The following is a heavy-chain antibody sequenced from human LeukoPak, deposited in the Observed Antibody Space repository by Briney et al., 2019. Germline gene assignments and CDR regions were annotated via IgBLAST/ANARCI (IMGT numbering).Heavy chain of an antibody. CDR2: IKQDGSEK. CDR3: ARSLYPSGSFFDY. V-gene: IGHV3-7*01. CDR1: GFAFSSYW. J-gene: IGHJ4*02. Sequence: GGSLRLSCAASGFAFSSYWMSWVRQAPGKGLEWVANIKQDGSEKYYVDSVKGRFTISRDNAKNSLYLQMNSLRAEDTAVYYCARSLYPSGSFFDYWGQGTLVTVSS. D-gene: IGHD6-13*01.